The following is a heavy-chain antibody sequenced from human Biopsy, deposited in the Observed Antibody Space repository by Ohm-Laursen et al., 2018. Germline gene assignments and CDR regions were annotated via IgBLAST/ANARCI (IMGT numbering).Heavy chain of an antibody. J-gene: IGHJ3*01. D-gene: IGHD3-3*01. CDR3: ARLYRLDDYWNDDPPDAFDV. Sequence: SDTLSLTCTVSGAFMNNYYWSWIRQSPGRGLEWIGSISEGGSTYYNPSLRGRVTISVDASKNQFSLKLSSVTAADTAVFFCARLYRLDDYWNDDPPDAFDVWAQGTMVTVSS. CDR1: GAFMNNYY. CDR2: ISEGGST. V-gene: IGHV4-59*07.